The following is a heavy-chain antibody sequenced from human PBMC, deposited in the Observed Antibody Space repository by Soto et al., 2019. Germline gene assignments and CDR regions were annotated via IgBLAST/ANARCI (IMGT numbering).Heavy chain of an antibody. CDR1: GYSFTSYW. D-gene: IGHD3-10*01. V-gene: IGHV5-51*01. CDR3: ARPPGGGGSGSYYNYGMDV. Sequence: GESLKISCKGSGYSFTSYWIGWVRQMPGKGLEWMGIIYPGDSDTRYSPSFQGQVTISADKSISTAYLQWSSLKASDTAMYYCARPPGGGGSGSYYNYGMDVWGQGTTVTVSS. J-gene: IGHJ6*02. CDR2: IYPGDSDT.